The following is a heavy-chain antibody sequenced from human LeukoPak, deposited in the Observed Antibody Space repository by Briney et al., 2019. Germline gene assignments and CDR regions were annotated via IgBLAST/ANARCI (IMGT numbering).Heavy chain of an antibody. Sequence: PSETLSLTCSVSGGSIRSYYWSWIRQPAGKGLEWIGRIYTSGSTNYNPSLKSRVTMSADTSKNQISLKLSSVTAADTAVYYCARASYGSGSYKYWGQGALVTVSS. CDR3: ARASYGSGSYKY. D-gene: IGHD3-10*01. CDR1: GGSIRSYY. V-gene: IGHV4-4*07. J-gene: IGHJ4*02. CDR2: IYTSGST.